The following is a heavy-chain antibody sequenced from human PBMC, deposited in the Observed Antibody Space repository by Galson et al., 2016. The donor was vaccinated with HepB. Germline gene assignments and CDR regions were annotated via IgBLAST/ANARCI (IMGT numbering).Heavy chain of an antibody. D-gene: IGHD5-12*01. CDR1: GFTVTNSF. CDR3: ASNSGYGDSNWFDP. V-gene: IGHV3-53*01. J-gene: IGHJ5*02. Sequence: SLRLSCAAPGFTVTNSFMTWVRQAPGKGLEWVTDIYPDGRTYYADRVKGRFTISRDNSKNSLYLQMNSLRAEDTAVYYCASNSGYGDSNWFDPWGQGTLVTVSS. CDR2: IYPDGRT.